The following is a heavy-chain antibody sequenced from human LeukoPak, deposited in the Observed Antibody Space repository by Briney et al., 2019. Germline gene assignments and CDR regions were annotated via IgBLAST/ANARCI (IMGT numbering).Heavy chain of an antibody. D-gene: IGHD3-22*01. J-gene: IGHJ4*02. CDR2: ISGSGGST. CDR3: ARARVYYDSSGYLR. V-gene: IGHV3-23*01. Sequence: GGSLRLSCAASGFTFSSYAMSWVRQAPGKGLEWVSAISGSGGSTYYADSVKGRFTISRDNAKNSLYLQMDSLRAEDTAVYYCARARVYYDSSGYLRWGQGTLVTVSS. CDR1: GFTFSSYA.